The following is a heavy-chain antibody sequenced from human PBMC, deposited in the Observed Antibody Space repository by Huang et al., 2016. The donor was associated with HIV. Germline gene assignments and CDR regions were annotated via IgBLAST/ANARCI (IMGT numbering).Heavy chain of an antibody. CDR2: ISAYNGNT. D-gene: IGHD1-1*01. V-gene: IGHV1-18*01. J-gene: IGHJ4*02. CDR3: ARDMGTLVSSYHF. Sequence: QAQLVQSGAEVKKPGASVHVSCKASGYSFTTYGISGMRQAPGQGLEWMGWISAYNGNTRYARNVQGRVTLTTDTSATTAYMELTSLRSDDTAVYYCARDMGTLVSSYHFWGQGTLVTVSS. CDR1: GYSFTTYG.